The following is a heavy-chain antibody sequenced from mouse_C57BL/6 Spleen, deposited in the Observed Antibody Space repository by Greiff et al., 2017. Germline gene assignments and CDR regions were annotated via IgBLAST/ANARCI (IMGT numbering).Heavy chain of an antibody. CDR2: ISYDGSN. V-gene: IGHV3-6*01. Sequence: EVKLQESGPGLVKPSQSLSLTCSVTGYSITSGYYWNWIRQFPGNKLEWMGYISYDGSNNYNPSLKNRISITRDTSKNQFFLKLNSVTTEDTATYYCARAGPYFDVWGTGTTVTVSS. CDR3: ARAGPYFDV. CDR1: GYSITSGYY. J-gene: IGHJ1*03.